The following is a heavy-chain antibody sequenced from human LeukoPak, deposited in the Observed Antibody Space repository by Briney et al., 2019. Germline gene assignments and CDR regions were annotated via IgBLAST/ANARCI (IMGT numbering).Heavy chain of an antibody. J-gene: IGHJ4*02. Sequence: GGSLRLSCAASGFTFSSYAMSWVRQAPGKGLEWVSAISGSGGSTFYADSVKGRFTISRDNSKNTLYLQMNSLRAEDTAVYYCAKDRVLWFGESNEDYWGQGTLVTVSS. CDR2: ISGSGGST. CDR1: GFTFSSYA. D-gene: IGHD3-10*01. V-gene: IGHV3-23*01. CDR3: AKDRVLWFGESNEDY.